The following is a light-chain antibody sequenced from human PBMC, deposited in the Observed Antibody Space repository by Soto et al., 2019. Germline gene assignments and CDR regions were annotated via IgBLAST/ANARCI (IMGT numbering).Light chain of an antibody. Sequence: YELTQPPSVSVAPGETARITCGRNNIGSDTVHWYQQKPGQAPVVVVYDDSERPSGTPERISGSNSGDTATLTIRRVEAGDEADYYCLVWDSIGDNYVFGSGTKVTVL. CDR3: LVWDSIGDNYV. J-gene: IGLJ1*01. V-gene: IGLV3-21*02. CDR1: NIGSDT. CDR2: DDS.